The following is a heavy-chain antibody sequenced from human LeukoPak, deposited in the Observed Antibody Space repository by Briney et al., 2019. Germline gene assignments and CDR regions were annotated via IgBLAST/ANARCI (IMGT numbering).Heavy chain of an antibody. CDR2: IIPIFGTA. Sequence: SVKVSCKASGGTFSSYAISWVRQAPGQGLGWMGRIIPIFGTANYAQKFQGRVTITTDESTSTAYMELSSLRSEDTAVYYCATTVGATGWDAFDIWGQGTMVTVSS. CDR3: ATTVGATGWDAFDI. CDR1: GGTFSSYA. J-gene: IGHJ3*02. D-gene: IGHD1-26*01. V-gene: IGHV1-69*05.